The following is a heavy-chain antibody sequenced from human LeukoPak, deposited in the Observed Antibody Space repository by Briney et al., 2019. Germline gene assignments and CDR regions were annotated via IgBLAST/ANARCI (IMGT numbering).Heavy chain of an antibody. D-gene: IGHD3-3*01. V-gene: IGHV3-64*01. J-gene: IGHJ3*02. CDR3: ATSADFRSVFDI. Sequence: GGSLTLSCAASGFTLSIYAMHWVRQAPGKGLEYVSAITSSCSSTFYANSVRRRFTISRDNSKNTLYLQMGSLRVEDMAVYYCATSADFRSVFDIWGQGTMVTVSS. CDR1: GFTLSIYA. CDR2: ITSSCSST.